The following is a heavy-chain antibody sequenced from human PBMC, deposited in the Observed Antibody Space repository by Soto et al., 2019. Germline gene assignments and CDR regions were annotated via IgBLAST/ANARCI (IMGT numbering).Heavy chain of an antibody. D-gene: IGHD3-10*01. CDR1: GFTFSSYS. CDR2: ISSSSSYI. V-gene: IGHV3-21*01. J-gene: IGHJ6*02. CDR3: ASQLLVPTYSYGMDV. Sequence: PGGSLRLSCAASGFTFSSYSMNWVRQAPGKGLEWVSSISSSSSYIYYADSVKGRFTISRDNAKNSLYLQMNSLRAEDTAVYYCASQLLVPTYSYGMDVGGQGTTVNVS.